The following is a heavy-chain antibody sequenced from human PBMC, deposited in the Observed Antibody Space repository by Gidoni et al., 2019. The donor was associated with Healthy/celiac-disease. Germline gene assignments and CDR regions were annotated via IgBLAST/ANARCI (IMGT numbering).Heavy chain of an antibody. Sequence: QLQLQESGPGLVKPSETLSLTCTVSGGSISSSSYYWGWIRQPPGRGLEWIGSIYYSGSTYSTPSLKSRVTISVDTSKNQCSLKLSSVTAADTAVYYCARHGWRQQLVPGWFDPWGQGTLVTVSS. CDR3: ARHGWRQQLVPGWFDP. CDR2: IYYSGST. D-gene: IGHD6-13*01. J-gene: IGHJ5*02. CDR1: GGSISSSSYY. V-gene: IGHV4-39*01.